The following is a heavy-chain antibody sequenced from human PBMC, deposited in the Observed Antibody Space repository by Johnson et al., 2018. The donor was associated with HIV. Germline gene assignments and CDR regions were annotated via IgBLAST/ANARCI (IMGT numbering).Heavy chain of an antibody. CDR1: GFTFSSYW. D-gene: IGHD5-24*01. Sequence: VQLVESGGGLVQTGGSLRLSCVASGFTFSSYWMSWVRQVPGKAPEWVANIKRDGSEKYYVDSVKGRFTISRDNAKNSLYLQMNSLRVEDTAMYYCARDGPWLQSQRDAFDIWGQGTMVTVSS. J-gene: IGHJ3*02. CDR3: ARDGPWLQSQRDAFDI. CDR2: IKRDGSEK. V-gene: IGHV3-7*01.